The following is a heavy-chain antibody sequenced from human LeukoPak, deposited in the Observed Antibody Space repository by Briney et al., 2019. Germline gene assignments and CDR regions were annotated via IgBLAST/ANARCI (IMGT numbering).Heavy chain of an antibody. CDR3: ARQRGYSGYDAGY. Sequence: GESLKISCKGSGYSFTSYWIGWVRQMPGKGLEWMGIIYPGDSDTRYSPSFQGQVTISADKSISTADLQWSSLKASDTAMYYCARQRGYSGYDAGYWGQGTLVTVSS. J-gene: IGHJ4*02. D-gene: IGHD5-12*01. CDR2: IYPGDSDT. CDR1: GYSFTSYW. V-gene: IGHV5-51*01.